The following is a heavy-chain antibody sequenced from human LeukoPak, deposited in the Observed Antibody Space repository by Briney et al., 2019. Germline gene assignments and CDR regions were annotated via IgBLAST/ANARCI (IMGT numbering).Heavy chain of an antibody. D-gene: IGHD5-12*01. CDR1: GFTFSSYG. CDR3: VRALSGYDDY. J-gene: IGHJ4*02. V-gene: IGHV3-30*02. CDR2: IGYDGRNK. Sequence: GGSLRLSCAASGFTFSSYGIHWVRQAPGKGLEWVTFIGYDGRNKYYADSVKGRFTISRDNSKNTLYLQMNSLRAEDTAVYYCVRALSGYDDYWGQGTLVTVSS.